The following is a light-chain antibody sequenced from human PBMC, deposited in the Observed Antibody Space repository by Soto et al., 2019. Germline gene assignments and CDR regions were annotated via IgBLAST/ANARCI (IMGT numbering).Light chain of an antibody. V-gene: IGLV1-40*01. J-gene: IGLJ2*01. Sequence: QSVLTQPPSVSGAPGQRVTISCTGSSSNIGAGYDVHWYQQLPGTAPKVLIHGNSNRPSGVPDRFSGSKSGTSTSLAITGLQPEDEADYYCQSYDSSLSGSVFGGGTKLTVL. CDR3: QSYDSSLSGSV. CDR1: SSNIGAGYD. CDR2: GNS.